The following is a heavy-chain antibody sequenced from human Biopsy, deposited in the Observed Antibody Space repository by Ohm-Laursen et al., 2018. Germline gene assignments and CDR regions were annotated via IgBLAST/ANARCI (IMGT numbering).Heavy chain of an antibody. V-gene: IGHV4-59*01. CDR3: ANHPVLSEYFRH. CDR1: GASIDSYY. CDR2: IYHAGAS. Sequence: SETLSLTCTVSGASIDSYYWSWIRQPPGKGLEWIGYIYHAGASRYNSSLNSRVTISIDASENQFSLKLYSVTAAETAVYYCANHPVLSEYFRHWGQGTLVTVSS. J-gene: IGHJ1*01.